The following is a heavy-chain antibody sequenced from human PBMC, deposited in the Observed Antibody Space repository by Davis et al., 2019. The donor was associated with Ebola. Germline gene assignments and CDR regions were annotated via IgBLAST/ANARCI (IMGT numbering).Heavy chain of an antibody. Sequence: PGGSLRLSCTASGFTFGDYAMNWVRQAPGKGLEWISYISRGGNTKYYADSVKGRFSISRDNAKDSLYLQMSSLGAEDTAVYYCARDSLRDGYPELDYWGQGTLVTVSS. V-gene: IGHV3-48*03. CDR3: ARDSLRDGYPELDY. D-gene: IGHD5-24*01. CDR1: GFTFGDYA. CDR2: ISRGGNTK. J-gene: IGHJ4*02.